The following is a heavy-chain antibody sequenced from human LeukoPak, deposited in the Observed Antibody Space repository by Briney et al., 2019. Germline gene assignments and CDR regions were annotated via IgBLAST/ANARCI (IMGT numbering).Heavy chain of an antibody. J-gene: IGHJ4*02. CDR1: GFTFSDAW. CDR2: IKQDGSKK. Sequence: PGGSLRLSCAASGFTFSDAWMNWVRQAPGKGLEWVANIKQDGSKKPYVDSVKGRFTISRDNAKNSLYLQMNSLRAEDTAIYYCTRVGYIDEGIDYWGQGTLVTVSS. CDR3: TRVGYIDEGIDY. D-gene: IGHD5-12*01. V-gene: IGHV3-7*04.